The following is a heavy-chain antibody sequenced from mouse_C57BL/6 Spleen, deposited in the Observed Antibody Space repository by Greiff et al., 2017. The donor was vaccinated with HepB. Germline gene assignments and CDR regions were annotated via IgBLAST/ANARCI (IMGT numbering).Heavy chain of an antibody. Sequence: QVQLQQSGAELVKPGASVKISCKASGYAFSSYWMNWVKQRPGKGLEWIGQIYPGDGDTNYNGKFKGKATLTADKSSSTAYMQLSSLTSEDSTVYFGARGNYGSSLSLYWYFDVWGTGTTVTVSS. J-gene: IGHJ1*03. V-gene: IGHV1-80*01. CDR3: ARGNYGSSLSLYWYFDV. CDR2: IYPGDGDT. CDR1: GYAFSSYW. D-gene: IGHD1-1*01.